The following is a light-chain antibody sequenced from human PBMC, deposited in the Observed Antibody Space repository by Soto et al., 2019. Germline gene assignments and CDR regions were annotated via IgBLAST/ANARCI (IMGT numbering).Light chain of an antibody. Sequence: IVLTQSPGSLSLSPGERATLSCRASQSVSTDYLAWYQQKPGQAPRLLIYGTSSRTTGIPDRFSGSGSGTDFTLTIGRLEPEDFAVYYCQQYGSLPFTFGPGTKVDIK. CDR1: QSVSTDY. CDR3: QQYGSLPFT. V-gene: IGKV3-20*01. CDR2: GTS. J-gene: IGKJ3*01.